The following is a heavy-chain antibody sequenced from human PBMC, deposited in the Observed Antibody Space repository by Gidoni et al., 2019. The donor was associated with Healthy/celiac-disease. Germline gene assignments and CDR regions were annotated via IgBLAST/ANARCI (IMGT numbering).Heavy chain of an antibody. V-gene: IGHV3-64D*08. J-gene: IGHJ4*02. CDR1: GFTFSSYA. D-gene: IGHD6-6*01. Sequence: EVQLVESGGGLVQPGGSLRLSCSASGFTFSSYAMHWVRQAPGKGLEYVSAISSNGGSTYYADSVKGRFTISRDNSKNTLYLQMSSLRAEDTAVYYCVKGEGGFRAARPLDYWGQGTLVTVSS. CDR2: ISSNGGST. CDR3: VKGEGGFRAARPLDY.